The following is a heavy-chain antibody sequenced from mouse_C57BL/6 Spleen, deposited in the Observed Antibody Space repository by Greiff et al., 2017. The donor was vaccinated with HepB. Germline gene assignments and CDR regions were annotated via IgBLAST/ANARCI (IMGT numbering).Heavy chain of an antibody. Sequence: VQLQQSGTVLARPGASVKMSCKTSGYTFTSYWMHWVKQRPGQGLEWIGAIYPGNSDTSYNQKFKGKAKLTAVTSASTAYMELSSLTNEDSAVYYCTREENYGNLWFAYWGQGTLVTVSA. CDR3: TREENYGNLWFAY. V-gene: IGHV1-5*01. CDR2: IYPGNSDT. J-gene: IGHJ3*01. CDR1: GYTFTSYW. D-gene: IGHD2-1*01.